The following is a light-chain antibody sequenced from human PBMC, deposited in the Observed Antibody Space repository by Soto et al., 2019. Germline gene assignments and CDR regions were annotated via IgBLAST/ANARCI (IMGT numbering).Light chain of an antibody. CDR3: AAWDDSLSGHVV. Sequence: QPVLTQPPSASGTPGQRVTISCSGSSSNNGSNYVYWYQQLPGTAPKLLIYRNNQRPSGVPDRFSGSKSGTSASLAISGLQSEDEADYYCAAWDDSLSGHVVFGGGTKLTVL. CDR1: SSNNGSNY. CDR2: RNN. V-gene: IGLV1-47*01. J-gene: IGLJ2*01.